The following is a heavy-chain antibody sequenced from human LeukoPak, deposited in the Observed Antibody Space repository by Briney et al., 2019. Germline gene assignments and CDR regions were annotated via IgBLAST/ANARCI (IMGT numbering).Heavy chain of an antibody. J-gene: IGHJ4*02. Sequence: GGSLRLSCAASGFTFSSYAMSWVRQAPGKGLEWVSAISGSGGSTYYADSVKGRFTISRDNSKNTLYLQMNSLRAEDTAVYYCANAPYYYDSSGYYYFDYWGQGTLVTVSS. V-gene: IGHV3-23*01. CDR2: ISGSGGST. D-gene: IGHD3-22*01. CDR3: ANAPYYYDSSGYYYFDY. CDR1: GFTFSSYA.